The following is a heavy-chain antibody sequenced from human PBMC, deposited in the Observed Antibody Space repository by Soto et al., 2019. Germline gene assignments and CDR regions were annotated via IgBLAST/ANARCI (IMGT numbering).Heavy chain of an antibody. CDR1: GFTFNDYS. Sequence: PGGSLRLSCAASGFTFNDYSMNWVRQAPGKGLEWVSSISGSTSHIYYAETMKGRFTNSTDNTKNSLYLQLDSLRVEDTAVYFCARSPAYGRSQTGRSIWSTRDYSYYYMDVWGKGTTVTVSS. CDR3: ARSPAYGRSQTGRSIWSTRDYSYYYMDV. D-gene: IGHD3-3*01. V-gene: IGHV3-21*01. J-gene: IGHJ6*03. CDR2: ISGSTSHI.